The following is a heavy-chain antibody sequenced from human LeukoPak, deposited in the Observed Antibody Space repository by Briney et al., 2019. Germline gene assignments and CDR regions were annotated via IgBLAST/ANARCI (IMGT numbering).Heavy chain of an antibody. V-gene: IGHV3-30*18. J-gene: IGHJ4*02. D-gene: IGHD6-13*01. CDR1: GFTFSSYG. Sequence: GGSLRLSCAASGFTFSSYGMHWVRKAPGKGLEWVAVISYDGSNKYYADSVKGRFTISRDNSKNTLYLQMNSLRAEDTAVYYCAKTRPLDSSSWSHGDYWGQGTLVTVSS. CDR2: ISYDGSNK. CDR3: AKTRPLDSSSWSHGDY.